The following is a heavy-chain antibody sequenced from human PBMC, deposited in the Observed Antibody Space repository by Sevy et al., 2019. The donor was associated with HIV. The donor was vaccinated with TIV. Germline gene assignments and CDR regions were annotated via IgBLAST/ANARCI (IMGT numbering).Heavy chain of an antibody. V-gene: IGHV3-30*02. Sequence: GGSLRLSCAASGFSLTTSDMHWVRQAPGKGLEWVAYVRNDGSNKYYADSVRARFTISRDSPKNTLYLQMNSLRDEDKAIYYCARGRKTTEEWLEELDYYYGLDVWGQGTTVTVSS. CDR3: ARGRKTTEEWLEELDYYYGLDV. CDR2: VRNDGSNK. CDR1: GFSLTTSD. D-gene: IGHD2-8*01. J-gene: IGHJ6*02.